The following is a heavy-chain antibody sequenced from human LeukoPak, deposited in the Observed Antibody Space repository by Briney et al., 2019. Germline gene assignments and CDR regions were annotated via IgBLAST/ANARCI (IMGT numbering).Heavy chain of an antibody. Sequence: SGPTLVNPTQTLTLTCTFSGFSLSTSGMCVSWIRQPPGKALEWLARIDWDDDKYYSTSLKTRLTISKDTSKNQVVLTMTNMDPVDTATYYCARILSDDSSGYYYSDYWGREPWSPSPQ. V-gene: IGHV2-70*11. J-gene: IGHJ4*02. CDR1: GFSLSTSGMC. CDR2: IDWDDDK. CDR3: ARILSDDSSGYYYSDY. D-gene: IGHD3-22*01.